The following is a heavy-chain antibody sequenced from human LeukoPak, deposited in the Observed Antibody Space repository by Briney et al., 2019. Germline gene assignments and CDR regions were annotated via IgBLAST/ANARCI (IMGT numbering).Heavy chain of an antibody. J-gene: IGHJ4*02. V-gene: IGHV1-24*01. CDR1: GYTLTELS. CDR3: ATIGYWYYYFDY. D-gene: IGHD2-2*03. CDR2: FDPEDGET. Sequence: ASVKVSCKVSGYTLTELSMHWVRQAPGKGLEWMGGFDPEDGETIYAQKFRGRVTMTEDTSTDTAYMELSSLRSEDTAVYYCATIGYWYYYFDYWGQGTLVTVSS.